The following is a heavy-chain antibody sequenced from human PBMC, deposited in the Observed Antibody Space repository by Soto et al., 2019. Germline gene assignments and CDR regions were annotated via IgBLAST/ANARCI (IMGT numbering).Heavy chain of an antibody. V-gene: IGHV3-23*01. Sequence: AGGSLRLSCAASGFTFSSYAMSWVRQAPGKGLEWVSAISGGGGSTYYADSVKGRFPISRDNSKNTLYLQMNSLRAEDTAIYYCAKDQTANDYGARGFDYWGQGTLVTVSS. CDR2: ISGGGGST. J-gene: IGHJ4*02. CDR1: GFTFSSYA. CDR3: AKDQTANDYGARGFDY. D-gene: IGHD4-17*01.